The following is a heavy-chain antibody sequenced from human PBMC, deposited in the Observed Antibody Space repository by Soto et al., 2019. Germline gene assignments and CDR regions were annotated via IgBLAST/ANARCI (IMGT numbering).Heavy chain of an antibody. CDR2: INHSVRT. D-gene: IGHD3-22*01. CDR3: ARANRPITMTYLNWFDP. V-gene: IGHV4-34*01. Sequence: SETLSLTCAVYGVPFSGYHWTWIRQPPGKGLEWVGYINHSVRTYYNPSLKSRVTISVDRSKNRFSLNLNSVTAADTAVYYCARANRPITMTYLNWFDPWGQATLVTVSS. CDR1: GVPFSGYH. J-gene: IGHJ5*02.